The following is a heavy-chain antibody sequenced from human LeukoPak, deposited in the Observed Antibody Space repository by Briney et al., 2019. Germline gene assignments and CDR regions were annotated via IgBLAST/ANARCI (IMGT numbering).Heavy chain of an antibody. CDR2: INPDGSTT. D-gene: IGHD3-16*01. CDR3: VRDPGWGAFDI. V-gene: IGHV3-7*01. J-gene: IGHJ3*02. CDR1: GFTFSNFW. Sequence: GGSLRLSCAASGFTFSNFWMSWVRQAPGKGLEWVAIINPDGSTTGYVDSVKGRFTISRDNAKDSLCLQLNSLRAEDTAVYYCVRDPGWGAFDIWGQGTMVTVSS.